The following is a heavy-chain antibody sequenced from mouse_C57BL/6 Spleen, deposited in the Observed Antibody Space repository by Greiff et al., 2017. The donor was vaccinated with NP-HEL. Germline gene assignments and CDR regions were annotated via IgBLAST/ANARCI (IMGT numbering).Heavy chain of an antibody. CDR1: GFTFSSYA. Sequence: EVKLVESGGGLVKPGGSLKLSCAASGFTFSSYAMSWVRQTPEKRLEWVATISDGGSYTYYPDNVKGRFTISRDNAKNNLYLQMSHLKSEDTAMYYCARDQVDAMDYWGQGTSVTVSS. J-gene: IGHJ4*01. D-gene: IGHD1-1*01. CDR2: ISDGGSYT. CDR3: ARDQVDAMDY. V-gene: IGHV5-4*01.